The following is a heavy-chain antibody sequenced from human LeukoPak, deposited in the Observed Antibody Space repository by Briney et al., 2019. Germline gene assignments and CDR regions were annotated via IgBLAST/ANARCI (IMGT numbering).Heavy chain of an antibody. CDR3: VSAGHDGIGYKVC. CDR2: IYHSGSA. Sequence: PSGTLSLTCAVSGGSISSSNWWSWVRQPPGKGLEWIGEIYHSGSANYNPSLKSRVTISVDKSKNQFSLRLSSVTAADTAVYYCVSAGHDGIGYKVCWGQGTLVTVSS. J-gene: IGHJ4*02. V-gene: IGHV4-4*02. CDR1: GGSISSSNW. D-gene: IGHD3-22*01.